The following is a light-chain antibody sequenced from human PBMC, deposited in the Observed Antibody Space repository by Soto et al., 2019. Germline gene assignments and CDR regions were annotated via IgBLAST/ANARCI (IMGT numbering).Light chain of an antibody. Sequence: DFQMTQSPSTLSASVGDSGTITCRASQSIHTWLAWYQQKPGRTPKLLIYKASVLESGVPSRFSGSGSGTEFTLTISSLQPDDFATYYCQQYNSHPYTFGRGTKLQIK. V-gene: IGKV1-5*03. CDR2: KAS. CDR1: QSIHTW. J-gene: IGKJ2*01. CDR3: QQYNSHPYT.